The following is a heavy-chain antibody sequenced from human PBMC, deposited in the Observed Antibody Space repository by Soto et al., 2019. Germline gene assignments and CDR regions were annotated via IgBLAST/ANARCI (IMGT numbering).Heavy chain of an antibody. CDR1: GFTFSSYW. Sequence: EVQLVESGGGLVQPGGSLRLSCAASGFTFSSYWMHWVRQTPEKGLVWVSHINSDGSTTNYADSVKGRFTISRDNAKNTLYLRMSSLRAEDTALYSCARGAYSSAWYSGHWGQGTLVTVSS. V-gene: IGHV3-74*01. CDR3: ARGAYSSAWYSGH. J-gene: IGHJ4*02. D-gene: IGHD6-13*01. CDR2: INSDGSTT.